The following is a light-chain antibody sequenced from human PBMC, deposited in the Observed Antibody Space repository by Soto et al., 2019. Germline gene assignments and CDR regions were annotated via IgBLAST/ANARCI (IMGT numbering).Light chain of an antibody. V-gene: IGKV1-27*01. CDR3: QKYSSVPV. CDR1: QDIRNF. J-gene: IGKJ3*01. CDR2: AAS. Sequence: DIQMTQSPTSQSASVGDRVTITCRASQDIRNFVAWYQQKPGKAPKLLIYAASTLQSGVPSRFSGSGSGTDFTLTINRLQPEDVATYSCQKYSSVPVFGPGTKVEIK.